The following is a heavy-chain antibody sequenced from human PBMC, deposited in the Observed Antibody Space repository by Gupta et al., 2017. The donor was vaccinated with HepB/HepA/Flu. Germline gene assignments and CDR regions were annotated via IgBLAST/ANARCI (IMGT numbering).Heavy chain of an antibody. CDR3: STELYSSGWYYFDY. V-gene: IGHV3-15*01. CDR1: GFTFSNAW. Sequence: EVQLVESGGGLVKPGGSLRLSCAASGFTFSNAWMSWVRQAPGKGLEWVGRIKSKTDGGTTDYAATVKGRFTITRDDSKNTLYLQMNSLNTEDTAVDYGSTELYSSGWYYFDYWGQGTRVTVSS. J-gene: IGHJ4*02. D-gene: IGHD6-19*01. CDR2: IKSKTDGGTT.